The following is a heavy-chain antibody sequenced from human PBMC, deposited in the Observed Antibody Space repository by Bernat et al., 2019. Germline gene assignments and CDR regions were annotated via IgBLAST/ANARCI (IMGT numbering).Heavy chain of an antibody. CDR3: ARLMCGLVEIDY. CDR2: INWDDDK. V-gene: IGHV2-70*15. CDR1: GFSLSTSGMC. Sequence: QVTLRESGPALVKPTQTLTLTCTFSGFSLSTSGMCVSWICQPPGKALEWLARINWDDDKYYSTALKTRLIISKDTSKHQVFIKMTSMDAVDTATYYCARLMCGLVEIDYWGQGTLVTVSS. D-gene: IGHD3/OR15-3a*01. J-gene: IGHJ4*02.